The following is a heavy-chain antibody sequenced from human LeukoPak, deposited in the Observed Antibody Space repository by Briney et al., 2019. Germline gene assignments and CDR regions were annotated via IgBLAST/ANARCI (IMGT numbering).Heavy chain of an antibody. CDR2: INHSGST. CDR1: GGSFSGYY. Sequence: SETLSLTCAVYGGSFSGYYWSWIRQPPGKGLEWIGEINHSGSTNYNPSLKSRVTISVDTSKNQFSLKLSSVTAADTAVYYCARGRGTDFWSGYYMGPLDYWGQGTLVTVSS. V-gene: IGHV4-34*01. J-gene: IGHJ4*02. D-gene: IGHD3-3*01. CDR3: ARGRGTDFWSGYYMGPLDY.